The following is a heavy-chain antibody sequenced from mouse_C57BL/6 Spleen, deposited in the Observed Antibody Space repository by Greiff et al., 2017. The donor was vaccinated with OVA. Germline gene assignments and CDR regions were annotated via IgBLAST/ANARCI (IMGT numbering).Heavy chain of an antibody. V-gene: IGHV1-61*01. CDR3: AREGLGRFAY. CDR2: IYPSDSET. Sequence: VQLQQPGAELVRPGSSVKLSCKASGYTFTSYWMDWVKQRPGQGLEWIGNIYPSDSETHYNQKFKDKATLTVDKSSSTADMQLSSLTCEDSAVYYWAREGLGRFAYWGQGTLVTVSA. CDR1: GYTFTSYW. J-gene: IGHJ3*01. D-gene: IGHD4-1*01.